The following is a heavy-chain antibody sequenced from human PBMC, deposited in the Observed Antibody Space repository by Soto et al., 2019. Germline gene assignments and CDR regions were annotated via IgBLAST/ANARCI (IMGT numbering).Heavy chain of an antibody. CDR1: GFTFSSFA. D-gene: IGHD6-19*01. J-gene: IGHJ5*02. Sequence: EVQLLQSGGDLVQPGGSLRLSCAASGFTFSSFAMTWVRQAPGKGLEWVSSLSGSGGYTEYAASVKGRFTISRDNSKNTVQLQMDGVRADDSAIYYCVKGALRAGILGASWGEGSLVSVSS. CDR3: VKGALRAGILGAS. CDR2: LSGSGGYT. V-gene: IGHV3-23*01.